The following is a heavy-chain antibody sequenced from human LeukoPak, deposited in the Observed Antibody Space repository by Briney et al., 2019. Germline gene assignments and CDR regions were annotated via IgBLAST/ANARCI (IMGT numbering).Heavy chain of an antibody. CDR3: ARDNRDYYDSSGYYTLGD. J-gene: IGHJ4*02. CDR1: GGSISSGGYY. CDR2: IYYSGST. Sequence: SETLSLTCTVSGGSISSGGYYWRWIRQHPGKGLEWIGYIYYSGSTYYNPSLKSRVTISVDTSKNQFSLKLSSVTAADTAVYYCARDNRDYYDSSGYYTLGDWGQGTLVTVSS. V-gene: IGHV4-31*03. D-gene: IGHD3-22*01.